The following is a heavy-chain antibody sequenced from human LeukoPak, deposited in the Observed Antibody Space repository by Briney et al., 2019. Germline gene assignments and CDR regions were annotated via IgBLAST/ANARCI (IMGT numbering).Heavy chain of an antibody. CDR3: ARGELRVATILRPYYYFDY. Sequence: SETLSLTCAVYGGSFSGYYWSWVRQPPGKGLEWIGEINHSGSTNYNPSLKSRVTISVDTSKNQFSLKLSSVTAADTAVYYCARGELRVATILRPYYYFDYWGQGTLVTVSS. D-gene: IGHD5-12*01. J-gene: IGHJ4*02. V-gene: IGHV4-34*01. CDR2: INHSGST. CDR1: GGSFSGYY.